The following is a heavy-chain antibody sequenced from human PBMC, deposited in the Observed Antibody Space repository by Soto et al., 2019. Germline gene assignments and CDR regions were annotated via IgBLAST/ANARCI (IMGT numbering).Heavy chain of an antibody. CDR1: GYTFTGYY. CDR2: INPNSGGT. Sequence: QVQLVQSGAEVKKPGASVKVSCKASGYTFTGYYMHWVRQAPGQGLEWMGWINPNSGGTNYARKFQGRVTMTRETSISTAYMELSRLRSDDTAVYYCARVNVVVVAATREYYFDYWGQGTLVTVSS. CDR3: ARVNVVVVAATREYYFDY. V-gene: IGHV1-2*02. D-gene: IGHD2-15*01. J-gene: IGHJ4*02.